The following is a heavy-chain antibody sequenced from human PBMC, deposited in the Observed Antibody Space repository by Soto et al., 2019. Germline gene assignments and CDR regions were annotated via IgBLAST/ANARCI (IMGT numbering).Heavy chain of an antibody. D-gene: IGHD2-15*01. J-gene: IGHJ3*02. CDR1: GFTFDDYA. CDR3: AKDGYDRYCSGGSCYNDAFDI. CDR2: ISWNSGSI. Sequence: GGSLRLSCAASGFTFDDYAMHWVRQAPGKGLEWVSGISWNSGSIGYADSVKGRFTISRDNAKNSLYLQMNSLRAEDTALYYCAKDGYDRYCSGGSCYNDAFDIWGQGTMVTVSS. V-gene: IGHV3-9*01.